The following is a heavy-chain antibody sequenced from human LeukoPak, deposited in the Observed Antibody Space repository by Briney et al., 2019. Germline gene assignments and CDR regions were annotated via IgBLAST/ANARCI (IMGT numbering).Heavy chain of an antibody. CDR2: ITSGGNT. V-gene: IGHV3-69-1*01. Sequence: PGGSLRLSCAASGFIFSNYAMTWVRQAPGKGLQWVSTITSGGNTYYADSVKGRFTISRDNAKNSLYLQMNSLRAEDTAVYYCARGYCRGGSCYSGDAFDIWGQGTMVTVSS. CDR3: ARGYCRGGSCYSGDAFDI. CDR1: GFIFSNYA. D-gene: IGHD2-15*01. J-gene: IGHJ3*02.